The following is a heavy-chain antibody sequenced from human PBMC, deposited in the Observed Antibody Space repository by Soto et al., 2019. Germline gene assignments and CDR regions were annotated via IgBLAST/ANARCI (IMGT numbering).Heavy chain of an antibody. CDR1: GYTFTDYY. Sequence: QVQLVQSGAEVKKPGASVKVSCKASGYTFTDYYIHWVRHATGQGLEWMGMIDPIDGGTTYAERFQGTVTMTRATSTSTDNMEMSSLTSEETAMYYCAREFVTASGGTFRPCGQSYRNEHWGQGNLITVSS. V-gene: IGHV1-46*01. CDR3: AREFVTASGGTFRPCGQSYRNEH. J-gene: IGHJ4*02. D-gene: IGHD3-10*01. CDR2: IDPIDGGT.